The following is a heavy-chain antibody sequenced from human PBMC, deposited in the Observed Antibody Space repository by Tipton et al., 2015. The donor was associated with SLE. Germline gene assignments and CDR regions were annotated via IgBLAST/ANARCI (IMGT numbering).Heavy chain of an antibody. CDR2: ISSSSYI. V-gene: IGHV3-21*03. CDR1: GFTFSSYS. Sequence: VQLVQSGGGLVKPGGSLRLSCAASGFTFSSYSMNWVRQAPGRGLEWVSSISSSSYIYYADSVKGRFTISRDNAKSSLYLQMNSLRAEDTAVYYCARGKGYFDYWGQGTLVTVSS. J-gene: IGHJ4*02. CDR3: ARGKGYFDY.